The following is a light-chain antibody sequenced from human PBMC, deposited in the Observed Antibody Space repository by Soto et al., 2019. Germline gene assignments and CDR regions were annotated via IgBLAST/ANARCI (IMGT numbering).Light chain of an antibody. CDR3: QQYGTSPIT. CDR2: GAS. Sequence: EIVLTQSPGTLSLSPGERATLSCRASQSVTKSLAWYQQKPGQAPRLLIYGASNRATGIPERFSGSGSGTDFTLTISSLEPEDFAVYYCQQYGTSPITFGQGTRLEIK. J-gene: IGKJ5*01. V-gene: IGKV3-20*01. CDR1: QSVTKS.